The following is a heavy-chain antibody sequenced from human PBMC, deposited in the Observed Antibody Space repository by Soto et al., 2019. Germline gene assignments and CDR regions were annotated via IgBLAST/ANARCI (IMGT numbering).Heavy chain of an antibody. CDR3: ARDYGGNSDY. CDR1: GGSISSYY. V-gene: IGHV4-59*01. J-gene: IGHJ4*02. Sequence: SSETLSLTCTVSGGSISSYYWSWTRQPPGKGLEWIGYIYYSGSTNYNPSLKSRVTISVDTSKNQFSLKLSSVTAADTAVYYCARDYGGNSDYWGQGTLVTVSS. D-gene: IGHD4-17*01. CDR2: IYYSGST.